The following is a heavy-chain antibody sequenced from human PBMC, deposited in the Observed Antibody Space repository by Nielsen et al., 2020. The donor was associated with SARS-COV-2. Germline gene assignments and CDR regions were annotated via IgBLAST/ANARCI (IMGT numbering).Heavy chain of an antibody. Sequence: GESLKISCAASGFTFSRHAMNWVRQAPGKGLEWVSIIGAGGDNIYYADSVKGRFTISRDNSKNTLYLQINSLRADDTAVYYRATQADGYKSPYDYWGQGTLVTVSS. CDR1: GFTFSRHA. CDR2: IGAGGDNI. D-gene: IGHD3-10*01. CDR3: ATQADGYKSPYDY. V-gene: IGHV3-23*01. J-gene: IGHJ4*02.